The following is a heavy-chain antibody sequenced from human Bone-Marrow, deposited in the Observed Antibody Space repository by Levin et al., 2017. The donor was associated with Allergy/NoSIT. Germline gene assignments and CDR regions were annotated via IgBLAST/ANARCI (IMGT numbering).Heavy chain of an antibody. D-gene: IGHD2-8*01. CDR2: ISSSGSTI. CDR3: ARGQEDIVLMVYAKGELGDY. J-gene: IGHJ4*02. V-gene: IGHV3-48*03. CDR1: GFTFSSYE. Sequence: GESLKISCAASGFTFSSYEMNWVRQAPGKGLEWVSYISSSGSTIYYADSVKGRFTISRDNAKNSLYLQMNSLRAEDTAVYYCARGQEDIVLMVYAKGELGDYWGQGTLVTVSS.